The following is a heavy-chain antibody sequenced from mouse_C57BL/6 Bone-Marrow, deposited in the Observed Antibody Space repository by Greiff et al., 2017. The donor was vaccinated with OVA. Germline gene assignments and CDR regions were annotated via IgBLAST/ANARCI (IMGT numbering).Heavy chain of an antibody. Sequence: QVQLQQPGAELVMPGASVKLSCKASGYTFTSYWMHWVKQRPGQGLEWIGEIDPSDSYTNYPPQFHGTSTFTVAKSSSTAYMQLSSLTSEDSAVYYCARSITTHFDYWGQGTTLTVSS. V-gene: IGHV1-69*01. CDR2: IDPSDSYT. CDR3: ARSITTHFDY. CDR1: GYTFTSYW. D-gene: IGHD1-1*01. J-gene: IGHJ2*01.